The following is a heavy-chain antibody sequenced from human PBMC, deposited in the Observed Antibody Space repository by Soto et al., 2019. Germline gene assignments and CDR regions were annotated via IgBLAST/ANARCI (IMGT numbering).Heavy chain of an antibody. Sequence: QLHLVQSGAVVKKPGASVTVSCSASGYPVTAYYMHWVRQAPGRGLEWMGGINPATGAAKYTQTFQGRVTMTRDPAKSKVFMELSGLTSEDTAVFYWARGGGVGVAGSAAFDMWGQGTLVTVSS. CDR2: INPATGAA. CDR3: ARGGGVGVAGSAAFDM. CDR1: GYPVTAYY. J-gene: IGHJ3*02. D-gene: IGHD3-3*01. V-gene: IGHV1-2*02.